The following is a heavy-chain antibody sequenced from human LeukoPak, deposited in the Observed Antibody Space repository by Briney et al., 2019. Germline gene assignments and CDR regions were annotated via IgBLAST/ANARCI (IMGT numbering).Heavy chain of an antibody. CDR2: IYSGGST. J-gene: IGHJ4*02. D-gene: IGHD3-10*01. Sequence: GGSLRLSCAASGFTFSSYSMNWVRQAPGKGLEWVSVIYSGGSTYYADSVKGRFTISRDNSKNTLYLQMNSLRAEDTAVYYCAKDLTYDSTVYWGQGTLVTVSS. V-gene: IGHV3-NL1*01. CDR3: AKDLTYDSTVY. CDR1: GFTFSSYS.